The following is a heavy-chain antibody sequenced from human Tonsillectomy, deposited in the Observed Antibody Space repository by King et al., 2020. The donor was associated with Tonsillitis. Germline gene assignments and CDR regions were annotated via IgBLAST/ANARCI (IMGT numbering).Heavy chain of an antibody. CDR1: GFTFSAYA. J-gene: IGHJ4*02. D-gene: IGHD2-8*01. Sequence: QLVQSGGGVVQPGRSLRLSCAASGFTFSAYAVQWVRQAPGKGLEWVAVISFDGNNEYYADSVKGRFTISRDNSKNTLYLQMNSLRAEDTAIYYCARSRYDRYCPDGYCYTPLAFDLWGQGTLVTVSA. CDR2: ISFDGNNE. V-gene: IGHV3-30-3*01. CDR3: ARSRYDRYCPDGYCYTPLAFDL.